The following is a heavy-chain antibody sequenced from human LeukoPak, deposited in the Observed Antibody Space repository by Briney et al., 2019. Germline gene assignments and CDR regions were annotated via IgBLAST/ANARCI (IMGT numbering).Heavy chain of an antibody. CDR3: AGASYDSSGVH. J-gene: IGHJ4*02. V-gene: IGHV4-59*01. CDR2: IYYSGST. D-gene: IGHD3-22*01. CDR1: GGSISSYY. Sequence: SETLSLTCTVSGGSISSYYWSWIRQPPGKGLEWIGYIYYSGSTNYNPSLKSRVTISVDTSKNQFSLRLSSVTAADTAVYYCAGASYDSSGVHWGQGTLVTVSS.